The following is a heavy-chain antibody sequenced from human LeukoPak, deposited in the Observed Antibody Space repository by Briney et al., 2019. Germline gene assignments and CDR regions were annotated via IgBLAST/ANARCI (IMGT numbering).Heavy chain of an antibody. D-gene: IGHD3-9*01. V-gene: IGHV1-69*05. CDR3: ARDSGYYDILTGQKKNYYYYYMDV. Sequence: ASVKVSCKASGGTFSSYAISWVRQAPGQGLKWMGGIIPIFGTANYAQKFQGRVTITTDGSTSTAYMELSSLRSEDTAVYYCARDSGYYDILTGQKKNYYYYYMDVWGKGTTVTVSS. CDR1: GGTFSSYA. CDR2: IIPIFGTA. J-gene: IGHJ6*03.